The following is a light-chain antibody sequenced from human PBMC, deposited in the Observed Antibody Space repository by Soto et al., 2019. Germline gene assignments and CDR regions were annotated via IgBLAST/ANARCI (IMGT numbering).Light chain of an antibody. CDR3: QQCHATPLT. CDR1: QSISDW. CDR2: DAS. V-gene: IGKV1-5*01. J-gene: IGKJ5*01. Sequence: IQMPQSPSTLSGSVGDRVTITCRASQSISDWLAWFQLKPGKAPKLLIYDASSLESGVPSRFSVSGYGTDITRTITTLQHADVGIYDGQQCHATPLTFCPGTRLEIK.